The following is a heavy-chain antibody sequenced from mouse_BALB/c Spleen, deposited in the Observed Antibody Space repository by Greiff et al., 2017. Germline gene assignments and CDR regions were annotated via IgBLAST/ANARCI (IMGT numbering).Heavy chain of an antibody. CDR2: IDPETGGT. D-gene: IGHD4-1*01. CDR1: GYTFTDYE. J-gene: IGHJ3*01. V-gene: IGHV1-15*01. CDR3: TRSSWDGAWFAY. Sequence: VQLQQSGAELVRPGASVTLSCKASGYTFTDYEMHWVKQTPVHGLEWIGAIDPETGGTAYNQKFKGKATLTADKSSSTAYMELRSLTSEDSAVYYCTRSSWDGAWFAYWGQGTLVTVSA.